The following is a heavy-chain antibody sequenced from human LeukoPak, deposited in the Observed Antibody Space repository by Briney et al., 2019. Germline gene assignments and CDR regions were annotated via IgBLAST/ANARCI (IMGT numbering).Heavy chain of an antibody. CDR3: ARDTYYYDSSGYYLFDY. Sequence: SETLSLTCTVSGGSISIYYWSWIRQPAGKGLEWIGHIYTSGSTNYNPSLKSRVTMSVDTSKNQFSLKLSSVTAADTAVYYCARDTYYYDSSGYYLFDYWGQGTLVTVSS. J-gene: IGHJ4*02. D-gene: IGHD3-22*01. V-gene: IGHV4-4*07. CDR1: GGSISIYY. CDR2: IYTSGST.